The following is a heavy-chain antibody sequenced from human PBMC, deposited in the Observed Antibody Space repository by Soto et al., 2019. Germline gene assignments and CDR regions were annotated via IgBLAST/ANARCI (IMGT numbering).Heavy chain of an antibody. CDR2: IYYSGST. CDR3: ASNTPFSSGSHFGS. D-gene: IGHD6-13*01. Sequence: QVQLQESGPGLVKPSETLSLTCTVSGGSISSYYWSWIRQPPGKGLEWSGYIYYSGSTNYNPTLKSRVTISVVTSTNQSSLTLSSVTAADTAVYYCASNTPFSSGSHFGSWGQGTLVTVSS. CDR1: GGSISSYY. J-gene: IGHJ4*02. V-gene: IGHV4-59*01.